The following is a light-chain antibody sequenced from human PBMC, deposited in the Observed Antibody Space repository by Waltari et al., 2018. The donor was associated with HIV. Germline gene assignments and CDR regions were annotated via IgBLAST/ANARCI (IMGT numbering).Light chain of an antibody. V-gene: IGLV3-1*01. CDR2: QNS. J-gene: IGLJ1*01. CDR1: KLGDTY. CDR3: AAWDDSLSVVYV. Sequence: SYELTQPPSVSVSPGQTASITCSGDKLGDTYASWYQQKPGQSPVLVIYQNSKRPSGVPDRFSGSKSGTSASLAISGLRSEDEADYYCAAWDDSLSVVYVFGTGTKVTVL.